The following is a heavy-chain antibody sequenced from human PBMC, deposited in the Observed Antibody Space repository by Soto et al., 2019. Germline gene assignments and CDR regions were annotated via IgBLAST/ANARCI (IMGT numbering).Heavy chain of an antibody. CDR2: IIPIFCTA. CDR3: ASLVVATGGVYYYYGMDV. V-gene: IGHV1-69*01. CDR1: GGTFSSYA. J-gene: IGHJ6*02. Sequence: QVQLVQSGAEVKKPGSSVKVSCKASGGTFSSYAISWVRQAPGQGLEWMGGIIPIFCTANYAQKFQGRVTITADESTSTAYMELSSLRSEDTAVYYCASLVVATGGVYYYYGMDVWGQGTTVTVSS. D-gene: IGHD2-15*01.